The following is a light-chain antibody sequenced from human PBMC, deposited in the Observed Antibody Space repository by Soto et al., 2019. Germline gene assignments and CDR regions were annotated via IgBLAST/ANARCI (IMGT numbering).Light chain of an antibody. V-gene: IGKV3-15*01. CDR3: QQYNNWPLT. CDR1: QSVSSN. Sequence: EVGRTRWPATLYKNPGERATLSCRASQSVSSNLAWYQQKPGQAPRLLIYGASTRATGIPARFSGSGSGTEFTLTISSLQSEDFAVYYCQQYNNWPLTFGGGTKVDIK. J-gene: IGKJ4*01. CDR2: GAS.